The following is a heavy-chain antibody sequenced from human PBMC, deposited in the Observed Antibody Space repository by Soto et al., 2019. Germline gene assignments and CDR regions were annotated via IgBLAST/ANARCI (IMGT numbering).Heavy chain of an antibody. Sequence: QVQLVESGGGVVQPGRSLRLSCAASGFMFSNHGMHWVRQAPGKGLEWVAVIWSDGNNRYYADSVKGRFTISRVNSNSTVYLQMNSLRAEDTAVYYCVRGDNWNDEASDYWGQGTLVTVSS. CDR3: VRGDNWNDEASDY. V-gene: IGHV3-33*01. D-gene: IGHD1-1*01. J-gene: IGHJ4*02. CDR2: IWSDGNNR. CDR1: GFMFSNHG.